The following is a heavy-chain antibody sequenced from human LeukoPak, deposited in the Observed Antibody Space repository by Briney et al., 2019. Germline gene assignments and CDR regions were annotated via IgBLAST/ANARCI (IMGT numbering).Heavy chain of an antibody. J-gene: IGHJ4*02. CDR1: GGSFSGYY. Sequence: PSETLSLTCAVYGGSFSGYYWSWIRQPPGKGLEWIGEINHSGSTNYNPSLKSRVTISVDTSKNQFSLKLSSVTAADTAVYYCARGNSGPAVARFDYWGQGTLVTVSS. CDR2: INHSGST. V-gene: IGHV4-34*01. CDR3: ARGNSGPAVARFDY. D-gene: IGHD6-19*01.